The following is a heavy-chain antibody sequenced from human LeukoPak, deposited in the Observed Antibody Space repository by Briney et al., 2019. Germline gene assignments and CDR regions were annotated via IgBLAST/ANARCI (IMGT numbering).Heavy chain of an antibody. V-gene: IGHV3-7*01. D-gene: IGHD4-17*01. J-gene: IGHJ3*02. Sequence: PGGSLRLSCAASGFTFSSYWMSWVRQAPGKGLEWVANIKQDGSEKYYVDSVKGRFTISRDNAKNSLYLQMNSLRAEDTAVYYCARVRDTVTTNDAFDIWGQGTMVTVSS. CDR1: GFTFSSYW. CDR3: ARVRDTVTTNDAFDI. CDR2: IKQDGSEK.